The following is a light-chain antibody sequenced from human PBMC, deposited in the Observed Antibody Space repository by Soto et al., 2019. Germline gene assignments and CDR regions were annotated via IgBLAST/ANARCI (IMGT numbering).Light chain of an antibody. Sequence: DMEMTQSPSSLSASVGDRVTITCRASQSISNYLNWYQHKPGKVPKFLIYAASSLQSGVPTRFSGSGSGTDFTLTINSLQPEDFATYYCQQSYGTPLTFGGGIKIEIK. CDR2: AAS. V-gene: IGKV1-39*01. J-gene: IGKJ4*01. CDR1: QSISNY. CDR3: QQSYGTPLT.